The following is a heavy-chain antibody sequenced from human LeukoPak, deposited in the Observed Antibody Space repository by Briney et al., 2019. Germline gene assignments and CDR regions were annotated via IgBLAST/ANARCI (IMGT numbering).Heavy chain of an antibody. D-gene: IGHD2-21*01. CDR2: ISPHSHTT. V-gene: IGHV1-18*01. CDR1: GYTFNNYF. CDR3: VRSQSMYY. Sequence: GASVTDSLQSSGYTFNNYFISWGRPAPGQGLEWVGWISPHSHTTHYAEKVQGRGTMTTYTSTTSVHMGLRSLKSDATAVYFCVRSQSMYYLGQRAPVTVSS. J-gene: IGHJ4*02.